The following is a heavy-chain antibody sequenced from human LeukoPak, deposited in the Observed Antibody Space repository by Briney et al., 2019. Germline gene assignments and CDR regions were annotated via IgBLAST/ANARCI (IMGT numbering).Heavy chain of an antibody. J-gene: IGHJ5*02. CDR1: GFTFSSYA. V-gene: IGHV3-23*01. Sequence: GGSLRLSCAASGFTFSSYAMSWVRQAPGKGLEWVSAISGSGGSTYYADSVKGRVTISRGNSKNTLYLQMNSLRAEDTAVYYXXXXXXXCSGGSCPNWFDPWGQGTLVTVSS. CDR2: ISGSGGST. CDR3: XXXXXXCSGGSCPNWFDP. D-gene: IGHD2-15*01.